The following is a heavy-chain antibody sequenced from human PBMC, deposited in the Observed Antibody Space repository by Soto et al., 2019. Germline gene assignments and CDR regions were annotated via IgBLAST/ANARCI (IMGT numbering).Heavy chain of an antibody. V-gene: IGHV4-31*03. Sequence: SETLSLTCTVSGGSISSGGYYWSWIRQHPGKGLEWIGYIYYSGSTYYNPSLKSRVTISVDTSKNQFSLKLSSVTAADTAVYYCARGNLAGDIFDYWGQGTLVTVSS. CDR2: IYYSGST. CDR3: ARGNLAGDIFDY. CDR1: GGSISSGGYY. J-gene: IGHJ4*02. D-gene: IGHD2-15*01.